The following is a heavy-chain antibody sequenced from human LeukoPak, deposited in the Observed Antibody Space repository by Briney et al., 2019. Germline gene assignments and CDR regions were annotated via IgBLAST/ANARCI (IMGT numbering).Heavy chain of an antibody. J-gene: IGHJ4*02. CDR1: GGSISSSSYY. V-gene: IGHV4-39*07. CDR3: AREGKIVGATLSVFDY. Sequence: PSETLSLTCTVSGGSISSSSYYWGWIRQPPGKGLEWIGSIYYSGSTYYNPSLKSRVTISVDTSKNQFSLKLSSVTAADTAVYYCAREGKIVGATLSVFDYWGQGTLVTVSS. D-gene: IGHD1-26*01. CDR2: IYYSGST.